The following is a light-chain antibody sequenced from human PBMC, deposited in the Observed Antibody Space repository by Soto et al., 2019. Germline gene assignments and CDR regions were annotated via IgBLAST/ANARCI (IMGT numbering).Light chain of an antibody. Sequence: EIVMTQSLATLSVSPGERATLSCRASQSVSSNLAWYQQKPGQAPRLLIYGASTRATGIPARFSGSGSGTEFTLTISSLQSEDFAVYYCQQYNNWPRTFGLGTKVDIK. CDR1: QSVSSN. CDR2: GAS. V-gene: IGKV3-15*01. J-gene: IGKJ1*01. CDR3: QQYNNWPRT.